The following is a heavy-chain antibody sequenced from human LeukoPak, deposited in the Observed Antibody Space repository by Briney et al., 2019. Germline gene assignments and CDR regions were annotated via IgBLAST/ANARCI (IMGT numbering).Heavy chain of an antibody. Sequence: GGSLRLSCVDSGFTFTDFGMSWVRQAPGKGLEWVSGINWNGDNTDYADSVKGRFTISRDNSKNTLYLQMNSLRAEDTALYYCARGFVLGAAKNYFDYWGQGALVTVSS. CDR1: GFTFTDFG. CDR3: ARGFVLGAAKNYFDY. J-gene: IGHJ4*02. D-gene: IGHD2-21*02. V-gene: IGHV3-20*04. CDR2: INWNGDNT.